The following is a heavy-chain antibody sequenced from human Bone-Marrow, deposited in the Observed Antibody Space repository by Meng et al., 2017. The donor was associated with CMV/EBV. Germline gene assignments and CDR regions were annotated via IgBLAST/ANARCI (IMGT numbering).Heavy chain of an antibody. CDR3: AKTGGMVVTPYFDY. D-gene: IGHD4-23*01. CDR1: GFTFSSYA. V-gene: IGHV3-23*01. J-gene: IGHJ4*02. Sequence: GESLKISCAASGFTFSSYAMSWVRQAPGKGLEWVSAISGSGGSTYYADSVKGRFTISRDNSKNTLYLQMNSLRAEDTAVHYCAKTGGMVVTPYFDYWGQGTLVTVSS. CDR2: ISGSGGST.